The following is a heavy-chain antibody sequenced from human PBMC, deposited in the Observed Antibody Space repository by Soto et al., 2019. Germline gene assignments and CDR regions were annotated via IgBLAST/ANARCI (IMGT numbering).Heavy chain of an antibody. D-gene: IGHD4-17*01. Sequence: GGSLRLSCAASGFTFSDYYMSWIRQAPGKGLEWVSYISSSGSTIYYADSVKGRFTISRDNSKNTLYLQMNSLRAEDTAVYYCAKHGDFGHFDYWGQGTLVTVSS. CDR3: AKHGDFGHFDY. CDR1: GFTFSDYY. J-gene: IGHJ4*02. V-gene: IGHV3-11*01. CDR2: ISSSGSTI.